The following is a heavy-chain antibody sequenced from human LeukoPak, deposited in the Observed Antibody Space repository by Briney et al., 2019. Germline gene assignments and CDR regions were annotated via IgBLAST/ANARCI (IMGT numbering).Heavy chain of an antibody. CDR1: GGFISSSSYY. V-gene: IGHV4-39*07. CDR3: ARVLTYYDFWSGYSTGWGYYYYYMDV. D-gene: IGHD3-3*01. J-gene: IGHJ6*03. CDR2: IYYSGST. Sequence: SETLSLTCTVSGGFISSSSYYWGWIRQPPGKGLEWIGSIYYSGSTYYNPSLKSRVTISVDTSKNQFSLKLSSVTAADTAVYYCARVLTYYDFWSGYSTGWGYYYYYMDVWGKGTTVTVSS.